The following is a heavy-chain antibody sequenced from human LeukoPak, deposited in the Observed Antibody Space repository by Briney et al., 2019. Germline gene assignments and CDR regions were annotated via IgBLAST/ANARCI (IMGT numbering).Heavy chain of an antibody. CDR1: GFSLTTSGVG. CDR2: IYWDDDK. J-gene: IGHJ4*02. V-gene: IGHV2-5*02. CDR3: TYSRRSSGAPHY. Sequence: SGPTLVKPTHTLTLTCTFSGFSLTTSGVGVGWIRQPPGKALEWLAPIYWDDDKRYSPSLKSRLTITKDTSNNQVVLTMTDMDPVDTGTYYCTYSRRSSGAPHYCGQGTLVTVSS. D-gene: IGHD6-19*01.